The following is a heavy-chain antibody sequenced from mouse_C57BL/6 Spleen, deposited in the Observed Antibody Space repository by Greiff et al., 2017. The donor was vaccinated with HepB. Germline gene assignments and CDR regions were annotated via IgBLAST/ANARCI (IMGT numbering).Heavy chain of an antibody. Sequence: EVKLLESEGGLVQPGRSMKLSCTASGFTFSDYYMAWVRQVPEKGLEWVANINYDGSSTYYLDSLKSRFIISRDNAKNILYLQMSSLKSEDTATYYCARVSIYYGNYGAMDYWGQGTSVTVSS. J-gene: IGHJ4*01. V-gene: IGHV5-16*01. CDR1: GFTFSDYY. CDR2: INYDGSST. D-gene: IGHD2-1*01. CDR3: ARVSIYYGNYGAMDY.